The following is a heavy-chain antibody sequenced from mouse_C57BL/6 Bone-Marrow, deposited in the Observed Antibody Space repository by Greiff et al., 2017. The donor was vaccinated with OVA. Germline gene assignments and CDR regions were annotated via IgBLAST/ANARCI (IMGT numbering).Heavy chain of an antibody. J-gene: IGHJ4*01. CDR2: IYPGDGDT. CDR1: GYAFSSSW. D-gene: IGHD2-4*01. CDR3: ASHYDSRVGY. Sequence: VKLQQSGPELVKPGASVKISCKASGYAFSSSWMNWVKQRPGKGLEWIGRIYPGDGDTNYNGKFKGKATLTADKSSSTAYMQLSSLTSEDSAVYFCASHYDSRVGYWGQGTSVTVSS. V-gene: IGHV1-82*01.